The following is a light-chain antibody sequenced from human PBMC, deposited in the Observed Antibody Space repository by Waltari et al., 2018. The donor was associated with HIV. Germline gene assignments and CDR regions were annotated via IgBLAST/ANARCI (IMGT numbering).Light chain of an antibody. CDR3: GTWDRSLSAAV. J-gene: IGLJ3*02. V-gene: IGLV1-51*01. Sequence: QSVLTQPPSVSAAPGQKVTISCSGSTPTIGHDYVSLYQHVPGAAPRLLIYDNNKRPSGIPDRFSGSRSGTSATLGITGLQTGDEAHYYCGTWDRSLSAAVFGGGTKLTVL. CDR1: TPTIGHDY. CDR2: DNN.